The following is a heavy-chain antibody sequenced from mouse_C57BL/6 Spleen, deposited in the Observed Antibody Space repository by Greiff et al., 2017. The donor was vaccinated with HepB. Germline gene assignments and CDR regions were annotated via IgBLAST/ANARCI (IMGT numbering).Heavy chain of an antibody. J-gene: IGHJ4*01. D-gene: IGHD2-1*01. Sequence: VQLQQSGAELVRPGASVKLSCKASGYTFTDYYINWVKQRPGQGLEWIARIYPGSGNTYYNEKFKGKATLTAEKSSSTAYMQLSSLTSEDSAVYFCARSRGDYGNYLYAMDYWGQGTSVTVSS. CDR3: ARSRGDYGNYLYAMDY. CDR1: GYTFTDYY. CDR2: IYPGSGNT. V-gene: IGHV1-76*01.